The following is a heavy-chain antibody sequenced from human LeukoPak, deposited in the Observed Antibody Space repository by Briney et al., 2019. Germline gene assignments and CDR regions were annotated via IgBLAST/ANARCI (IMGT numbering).Heavy chain of an antibody. CDR1: GFTFSSYA. J-gene: IGHJ5*02. Sequence: SGGSLRLSCAASGFTFSSYAMSWVRQAPGKGLEWVSAISGSGGSTYYADSVKGRFTISRDNSKNTLYLQMNSLRAEDTAVYYCAKSLHTLEWLPNNWFDPWGQGTLVTVSS. CDR2: ISGSGGST. CDR3: AKSLHTLEWLPNNWFDP. D-gene: IGHD3-3*01. V-gene: IGHV3-23*01.